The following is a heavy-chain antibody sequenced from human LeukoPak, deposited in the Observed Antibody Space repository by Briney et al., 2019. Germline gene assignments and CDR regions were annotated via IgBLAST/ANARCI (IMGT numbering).Heavy chain of an antibody. CDR2: IYYSGTT. CDR1: GGSIRSSRYS. J-gene: IGHJ3*02. CDR3: ARVKTVYDAFDI. D-gene: IGHD2-8*01. Sequence: PSETLSLTCTVSGGSIRSSRYSWGWIRQPPGKGLEWIGSIYYSGTTYYNPSLKSRVTISVDTSKNQFSLKLSSVTAADTAVYYCARVKTVYDAFDIWGQGTMVTVSS. V-gene: IGHV4-39*07.